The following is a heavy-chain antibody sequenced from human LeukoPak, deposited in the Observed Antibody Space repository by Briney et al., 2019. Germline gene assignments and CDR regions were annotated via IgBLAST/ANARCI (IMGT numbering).Heavy chain of an antibody. CDR3: ARDLNGGKYSSSWYELDY. CDR1: GFTFSSYS. D-gene: IGHD6-13*01. Sequence: GGSLRLSCAASGFTFSSYSMNWVRQAPGKGLEWVSSISSSSSYIYYADSVKGRFTNSRDNAKNSLYLQMNSLRAEDTAVYYCARDLNGGKYSSSWYELDYWGQGTLVTVSS. V-gene: IGHV3-21*01. J-gene: IGHJ4*02. CDR2: ISSSSSYI.